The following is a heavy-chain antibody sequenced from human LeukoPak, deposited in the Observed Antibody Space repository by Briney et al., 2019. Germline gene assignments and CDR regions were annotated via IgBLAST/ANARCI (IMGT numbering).Heavy chain of an antibody. Sequence: PSETLSLTCTVSGGSISSSSYYWDWIRQPPGKGLEWIGSIYYSGSTYYNPSLKSRVTISVDTSKNQFSLKLSSVTAADTAVYYCASYKRRDSSGYYCDAFDIWGQGTMVTVSS. J-gene: IGHJ3*02. D-gene: IGHD3-22*01. V-gene: IGHV4-39*01. CDR2: IYYSGST. CDR3: ASYKRRDSSGYYCDAFDI. CDR1: GGSISSSSYY.